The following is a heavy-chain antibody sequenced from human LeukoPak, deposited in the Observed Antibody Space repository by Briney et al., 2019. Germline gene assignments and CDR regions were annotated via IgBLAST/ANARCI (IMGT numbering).Heavy chain of an antibody. CDR1: GYSFTSYW. J-gene: IGHJ4*02. D-gene: IGHD4/OR15-4a*01. Sequence: GESLKISCKGPGYSFTSYWIGWVRQMPGKGLEWMGIIYPGDSDTRYSPSFQGHVTISADKSITTAYLQWSSLKASDTAMYYCARHIGLTTRYLDYWGQGTLVTVSS. V-gene: IGHV5-51*01. CDR2: IYPGDSDT. CDR3: ARHIGLTTRYLDY.